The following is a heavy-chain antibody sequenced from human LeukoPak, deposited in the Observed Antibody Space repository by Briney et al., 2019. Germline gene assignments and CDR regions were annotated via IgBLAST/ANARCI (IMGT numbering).Heavy chain of an antibody. Sequence: SETLSLTCTVSGGSISSYYWSWIRQPPGKGLEWIGYIYYSGSTNYNPSLKSRVTISADTSKNQFSLKLSSVTAADTAVYYCARDRYYYGSGSPGRFDPWGQGTLVTVSS. J-gene: IGHJ5*02. CDR1: GGSISSYY. CDR2: IYYSGST. CDR3: ARDRYYYGSGSPGRFDP. D-gene: IGHD3-10*01. V-gene: IGHV4-59*01.